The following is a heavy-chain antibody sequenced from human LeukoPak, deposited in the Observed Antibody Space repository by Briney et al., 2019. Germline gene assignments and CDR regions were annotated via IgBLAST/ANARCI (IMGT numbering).Heavy chain of an antibody. V-gene: IGHV1-18*01. CDR3: AGELDNRNDLYYLDW. J-gene: IGHJ4*02. Sequence: ASVKFYCKASGYTFITYGISWVRQAPGQGLEWMGRISANNGDTIYAQNPQSSGTLTADTSTSTAYMQLRSLRSDDTAVYYCAGELDNRNDLYYLDWWGQGALVTVAS. D-gene: IGHD1-20*01. CDR1: GYTFITYG. CDR2: ISANNGDT.